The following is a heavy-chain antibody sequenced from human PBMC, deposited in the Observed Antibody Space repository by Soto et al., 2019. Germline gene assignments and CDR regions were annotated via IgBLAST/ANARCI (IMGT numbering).Heavy chain of an antibody. CDR2: ISRSGDST. CDR3: AKYLQLPAPDYYYYGLDV. J-gene: IGHJ6*02. CDR1: GFTFSSYA. V-gene: IGHV3-23*01. Sequence: EVQLLESGGGLVQPGGSLRLSCAASGFTFSSYAMSWVRQAPGKGLEWVSAISRSGDSTYYADFVRGRFTISRDFSKNTLYLQLNSLRDEDTALYYCAKYLQLPAPDYYYYGLDVWGQGTTVTVSS. D-gene: IGHD5-18*01.